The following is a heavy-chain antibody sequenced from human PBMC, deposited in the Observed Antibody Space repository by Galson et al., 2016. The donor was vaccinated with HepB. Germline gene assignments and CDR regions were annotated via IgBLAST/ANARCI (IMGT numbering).Heavy chain of an antibody. Sequence: SETLSLTCTVSGGSISCTSCYYWGWIRQPPGKGLEWIGSIYYTGSANYAPSLKSRVTFSIDTSKNQFSLKLSAVTAADTAVFYCARGGGLYLAPQFDYWGQGILVTVSS. J-gene: IGHJ4*02. CDR1: GGSISCTSCYY. CDR3: ARGGGLYLAPQFDY. CDR2: IYYTGSA. V-gene: IGHV4-39*07. D-gene: IGHD2-2*02.